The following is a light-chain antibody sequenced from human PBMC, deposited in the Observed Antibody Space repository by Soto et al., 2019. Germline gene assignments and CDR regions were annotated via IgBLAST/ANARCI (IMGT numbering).Light chain of an antibody. CDR1: QSVSSN. CDR2: GAS. Sequence: EMVMTQSPATLSVSPGERATLSCRASQSVSSNLAWYQQKPGQAPRLLIYGASSRAAGIPDRFSGSGSGTDFTLTISRLESEDFAVYYCQCYGSSPPHTFGQGTKLEIK. V-gene: IGKV3-20*01. CDR3: QCYGSSPPHT. J-gene: IGKJ2*01.